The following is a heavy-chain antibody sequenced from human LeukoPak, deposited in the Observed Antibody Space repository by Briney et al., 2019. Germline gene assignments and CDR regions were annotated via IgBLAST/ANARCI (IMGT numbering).Heavy chain of an antibody. CDR1: GFTFSSYG. CDR2: IWYDGSNK. CDR3: AKDPPYYYDSSGYYDAFDI. Sequence: PGGSLRLSCAASGFTFSSYGMHWVRQAPGKGLEWVAVIWYDGSNKYYADSVKGRFTISRDNSKNTLYLQMNSLRAEDTAVYYCAKDPPYYYDSSGYYDAFDIWGQGTMVTVSS. D-gene: IGHD3-22*01. V-gene: IGHV3-33*06. J-gene: IGHJ3*02.